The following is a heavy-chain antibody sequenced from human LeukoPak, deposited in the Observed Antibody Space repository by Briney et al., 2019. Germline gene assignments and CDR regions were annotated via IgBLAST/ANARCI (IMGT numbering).Heavy chain of an antibody. Sequence: PGGSLRLSCAASGFTFSIFWMYWVRQAPGKGLVWVSRINTDGSYTDYADSVKGRFTISRDNAKSTLYLQMNSLRAEDTAVYYCARDLFSLGDYWGQGILVTVSS. V-gene: IGHV3-74*01. CDR2: INTDGSYT. CDR1: GFTFSIFW. D-gene: IGHD3-3*01. J-gene: IGHJ4*02. CDR3: ARDLFSLGDY.